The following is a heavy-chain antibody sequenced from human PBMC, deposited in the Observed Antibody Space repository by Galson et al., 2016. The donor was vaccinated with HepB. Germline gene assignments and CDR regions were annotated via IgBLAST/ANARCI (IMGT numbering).Heavy chain of an antibody. CDR3: ARGLGLWRSPRMTLQSWYYYVGMDV. D-gene: IGHD4-11*01. CDR1: RYMFTSYD. CDR2: MNPDSGNT. V-gene: IGHV1-8*01. Sequence: SVKVSCKASRYMFTSYDINWVRQATGQGLEWMGSMNPDSGNTVYAQKFQGRVTMTRNTSGTTAYMELSNLRSEDTAVYYCARGLGLWRSPRMTLQSWYYYVGMDVWGQGTTVTVSS. J-gene: IGHJ6*02.